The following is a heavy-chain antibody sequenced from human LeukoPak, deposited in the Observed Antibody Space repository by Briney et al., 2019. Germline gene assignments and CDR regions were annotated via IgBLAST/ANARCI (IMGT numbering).Heavy chain of an antibody. V-gene: IGHV1-2*02. CDR2: INPNRGGT. Sequence: ASVKLSCKASGYTFSDYYVAGVRQAPGQGLEWMGWINPNRGGTKYAQKLQGRVTKTSDTPISTVYMDLNRLTSDDTAVYYCAKVPPSGNSISSYRRHFDHWGRGTLVTVSS. J-gene: IGHJ4*02. D-gene: IGHD2-2*01. CDR1: GYTFSDYY. CDR3: AKVPPSGNSISSYRRHFDH.